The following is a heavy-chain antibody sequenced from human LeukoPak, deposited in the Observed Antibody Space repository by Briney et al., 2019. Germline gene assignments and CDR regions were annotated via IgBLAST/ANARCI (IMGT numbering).Heavy chain of an antibody. J-gene: IGHJ4*02. CDR2: ISAYNGNT. CDR1: GYTFTSYG. D-gene: IGHD6-19*01. CDR3: ARDLAPAGVAVAGADY. V-gene: IGHV1-18*01. Sequence: ASVKVSCKASGYTFTSYGISWVRQAPGQGLEWMGWISAYNGNTNYAQKLQGRVTMTTDTSTSTAYMELRSLRSDDTAVYYCARDLAPAGVAVAGADYWGQGTLVTVSS.